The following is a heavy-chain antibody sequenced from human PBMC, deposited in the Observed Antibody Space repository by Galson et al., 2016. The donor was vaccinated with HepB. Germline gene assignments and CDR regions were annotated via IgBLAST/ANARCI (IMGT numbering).Heavy chain of an antibody. CDR1: GYSFTNYW. CDR2: IYPGDSDT. V-gene: IGHV5-51*01. CDR3: ARRPCVKSAADY. J-gene: IGHJ4*02. D-gene: IGHD6-13*01. Sequence: QSGAEVKKPGESLKISCQGSGYSFTNYWIAWVRQMPGKGLEWMGIIYPGDSDTRYSPSFQGQITISVDKSISTAYLQWSSLKASDSAMFYCARRPCVKSAADYWGQGTLLTVSS.